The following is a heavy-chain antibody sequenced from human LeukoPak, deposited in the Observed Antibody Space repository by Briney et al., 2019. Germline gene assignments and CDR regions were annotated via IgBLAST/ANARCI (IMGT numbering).Heavy chain of an antibody. CDR1: GFTFSSYG. D-gene: IGHD1-26*01. CDR3: ARGATYAYYQDY. V-gene: IGHV3-30*03. Sequence: GGSLRLSCAASGFTFSSYGMHWVRQAPGKGLEWVAVISYDGSNKYYADSVKGRFTISRDNAKNTLYLQMNSLRAEDTAVYYCARGATYAYYQDYWGQGTLVTVSS. CDR2: ISYDGSNK. J-gene: IGHJ4*02.